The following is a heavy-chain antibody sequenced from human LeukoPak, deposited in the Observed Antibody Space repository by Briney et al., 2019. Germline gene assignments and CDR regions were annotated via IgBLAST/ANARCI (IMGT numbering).Heavy chain of an antibody. V-gene: IGHV4-59*08. CDR1: GGSISSYY. J-gene: IGHJ5*02. CDR3: ARHPLRYANWFDP. Sequence: SETLSLTCTVSGGSISSYYWSWIRQPPGEGLEWIGYIYYSGSTNYNPSLKSRVTISVDTSKNQFSLKLSSVTAADTAVYYCARHPLRYANWFDPWGQGTLVTVSS. CDR2: IYYSGST. D-gene: IGHD5-12*01.